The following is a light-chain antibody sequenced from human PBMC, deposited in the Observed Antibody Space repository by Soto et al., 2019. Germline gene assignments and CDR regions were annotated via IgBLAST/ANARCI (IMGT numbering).Light chain of an antibody. V-gene: IGLV2-23*02. CDR1: SSDVGSYNL. CDR3: CSYAGTYV. CDR2: EVS. Sequence: QSALTQPASVSGSPGQSITISCTGTSSDVGSYNLVSWYQHHPGKAPKLMIFEVSKRPSGVSNRFSGSKSGNTASLTISGLQAEDEAEYYCCSYAGTYVFXTGTKVTVL. J-gene: IGLJ1*01.